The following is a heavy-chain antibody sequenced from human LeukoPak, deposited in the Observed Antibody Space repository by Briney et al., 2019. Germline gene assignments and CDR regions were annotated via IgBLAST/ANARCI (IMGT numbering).Heavy chain of an antibody. D-gene: IGHD6-13*01. CDR2: ISGSGGST. Sequence: PGGSLRLSCAASGFTFSSHAMSWVRQAPGKGLEWVSGISGSGGSTNHADSVKGRFTISRDNSKNTLYLQMNSLRAEDTAVYYCAKADGYNNGWYCDYWGLGTLVTVSS. V-gene: IGHV3-23*01. CDR3: AKADGYNNGWYCDY. CDR1: GFTFSSHA. J-gene: IGHJ4*02.